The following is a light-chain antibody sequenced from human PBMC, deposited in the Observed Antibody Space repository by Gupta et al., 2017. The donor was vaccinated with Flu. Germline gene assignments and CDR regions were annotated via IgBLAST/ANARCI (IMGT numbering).Light chain of an antibody. J-gene: IGKJ4*01. CDR3: QQYNNYPLT. CDR2: KAS. V-gene: IGKV1-5*03. CDR1: RSISAW. Sequence: PHSLSPSVGDTVTITVVASRSISAWLAWYQKKPVKAPKLLLYKASGLESGVTSRFRGSRSVTEFSLTIISLQPDDFAIYSCQQYNNYPLTFGCGTKVEIK.